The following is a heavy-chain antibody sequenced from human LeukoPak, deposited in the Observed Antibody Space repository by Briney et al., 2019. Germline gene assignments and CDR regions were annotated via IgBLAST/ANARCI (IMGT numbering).Heavy chain of an antibody. J-gene: IGHJ6*03. Sequence: GGSLRLSCTASGFDFNNFDFHWVRQLRGKGLEWVSRIDTAGGTYYPGSVKGRFTISRANAKKSLYLQMHNLRVGDTALYFCARGSPWSYYYMDVWGVGTAVSVS. CDR3: ARGSPWSYYYMDV. V-gene: IGHV3-13*01. D-gene: IGHD3-3*01. CDR1: GFDFNNFD. CDR2: IDTAGGT.